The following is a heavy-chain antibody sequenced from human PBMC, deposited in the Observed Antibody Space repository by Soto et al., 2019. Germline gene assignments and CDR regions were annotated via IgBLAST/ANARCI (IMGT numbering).Heavy chain of an antibody. V-gene: IGHV1-69*02. J-gene: IGHJ4*02. CDR3: AFDVQTGVVYFDN. Sequence: QVQLVQPGAEVKKPGSSVKVSCKASGGTFSTYTISWVRQAPGQGLEWLGRIIPLFGLPNHAQKFQDRVTITADKSTDTAYLEMNSLRPEDTAVYYCAFDVQTGVVYFDNWGQGTLVTVSS. CDR1: GGTFSTYT. CDR2: IIPLFGLP. D-gene: IGHD1-1*01.